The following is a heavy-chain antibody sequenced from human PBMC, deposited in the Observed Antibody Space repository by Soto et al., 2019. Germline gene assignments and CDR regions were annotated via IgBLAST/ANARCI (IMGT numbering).Heavy chain of an antibody. D-gene: IGHD6-19*01. CDR2: ISAYNGNT. V-gene: IGHV1-18*01. CDR1: GYTFTSYG. CDR3: ARYRSSGWYGLDYYYYGMDV. J-gene: IGHJ6*02. Sequence: QVQLVQSGAEVKKPGASVKVSCKASGYTFTSYGISWVRQAPGQGLEWMGWISAYNGNTNYAQKLQGRVTMTTDTSTSTAYMELRSLRSDDTAVYYCARYRSSGWYGLDYYYYGMDVWGQGTTVTVSS.